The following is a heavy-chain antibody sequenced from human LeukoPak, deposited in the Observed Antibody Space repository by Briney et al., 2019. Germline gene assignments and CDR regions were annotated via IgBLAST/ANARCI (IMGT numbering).Heavy chain of an antibody. CDR1: GFTFSSYW. V-gene: IGHV3-74*01. Sequence: GGSLRLSCAASGFTFSSYWMHWVRQAPGKGMVWVSRINSDGSSTIYADSVKGRFTISRDNAKNTLYLQMNSLRAEDTAVYYCARALGYCSSTSCNNWFDPWGQGTLVTVSS. CDR2: INSDGSST. J-gene: IGHJ5*02. CDR3: ARALGYCSSTSCNNWFDP. D-gene: IGHD2-2*01.